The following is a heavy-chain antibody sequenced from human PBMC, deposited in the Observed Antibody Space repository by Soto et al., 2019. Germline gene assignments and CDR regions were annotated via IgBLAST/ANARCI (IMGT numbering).Heavy chain of an antibody. CDR3: ASSIN. Sequence: QLGGSLRLSCAASGFPFSSYGMHWVRQAPGKGLDWVAVIWYDGSNKDYADSVKGRFTISRDNSKNTLFLQMNNLRVDDTAVYYCASSINWGQGTLVTVSS. V-gene: IGHV3-33*01. CDR1: GFPFSSYG. J-gene: IGHJ1*01. CDR2: IWYDGSNK.